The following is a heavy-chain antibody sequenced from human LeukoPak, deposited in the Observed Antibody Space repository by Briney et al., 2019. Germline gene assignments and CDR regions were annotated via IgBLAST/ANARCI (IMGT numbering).Heavy chain of an antibody. J-gene: IGHJ3*02. Sequence: PSETLSLTCTVSGGSISSYYWSWIRQPPGKGLEWIGYIYYSGSTNYNPSLESRVTISVDTSKNQFSLKLSSVTAADTAVYYCARSDYDSSGYYPEAFDIWGQGTMVTVSS. CDR3: ARSDYDSSGYYPEAFDI. CDR1: GGSISSYY. V-gene: IGHV4-59*01. D-gene: IGHD3-22*01. CDR2: IYYSGST.